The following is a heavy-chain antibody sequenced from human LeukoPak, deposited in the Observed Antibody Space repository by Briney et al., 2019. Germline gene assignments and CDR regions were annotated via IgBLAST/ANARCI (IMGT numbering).Heavy chain of an antibody. CDR2: IKQDGSEK. V-gene: IGHV3-7*03. CDR1: GFSFSNYW. Sequence: PGGSLRLSCAASGFSFSNYWMSWVRQAPGKGLEWVANIKQDGSEKYYVDSVKGRFTISRDNAKNSLYLQMNSLRAEDTAVYYCARETEYYDFWSRYYLWGQGTLVTVSS. J-gene: IGHJ4*02. D-gene: IGHD3-3*01. CDR3: ARETEYYDFWSRYYL.